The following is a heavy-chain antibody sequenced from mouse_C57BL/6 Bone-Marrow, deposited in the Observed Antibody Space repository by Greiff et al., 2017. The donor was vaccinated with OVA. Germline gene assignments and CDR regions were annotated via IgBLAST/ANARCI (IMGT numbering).Heavy chain of an antibody. D-gene: IGHD1-1*02. Sequence: EVKLVESGGGLVKPGGSLKLSCAASGFTFSDYGMHWVRQAPEQGLEWVAYISRGSSTISYADTVKGRATISRDNAKNTLFLQMTSLRSEDSAMYYCASGVAWFAYWGQGTLVTVSA. J-gene: IGHJ3*01. CDR1: GFTFSDYG. CDR2: ISRGSSTI. V-gene: IGHV5-17*01. CDR3: ASGVAWFAY.